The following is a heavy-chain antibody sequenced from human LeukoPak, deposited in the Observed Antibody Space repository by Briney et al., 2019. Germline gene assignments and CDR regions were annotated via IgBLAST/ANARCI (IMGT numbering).Heavy chain of an antibody. D-gene: IGHD6-19*01. CDR2: ISAYNGNT. CDR1: GYTFTSYG. Sequence: ASVKVSCKASGYTFTSYGISWVRQAPGQGLEWMGWISAYNGNTNYAQKLQGRVTMTTDTSTSTAYMELRCLRSDDTAVYYCAREKSGIAVAGPFDYWGQGTLVTVSS. J-gene: IGHJ4*02. CDR3: AREKSGIAVAGPFDY. V-gene: IGHV1-18*01.